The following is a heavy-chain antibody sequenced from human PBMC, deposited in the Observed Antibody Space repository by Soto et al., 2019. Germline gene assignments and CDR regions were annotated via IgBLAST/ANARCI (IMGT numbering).Heavy chain of an antibody. V-gene: IGHV3-23*01. J-gene: IGHJ5*02. D-gene: IGHD6-6*01. CDR2: ISGSGGST. CDR1: GFTFSSYA. Sequence: GGSLRLSCAASGFTFSSYAMSWVRQSPGKGLEWVSAISGSGGSTYYADSVKGRFTISRDNSKNTLYLQMNSLRAEDTAVYYCAKERGYSSSSMWFDPWGQGTLVTVSS. CDR3: AKERGYSSSSMWFDP.